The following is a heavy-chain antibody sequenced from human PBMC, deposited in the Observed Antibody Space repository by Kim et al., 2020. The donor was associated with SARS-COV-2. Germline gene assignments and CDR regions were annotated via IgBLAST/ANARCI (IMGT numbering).Heavy chain of an antibody. CDR1: GFTFSIYN. J-gene: IGHJ6*02. CDR2: ISSSGKTI. V-gene: IGHV3-48*01. Sequence: GGSLRLSCVGSGFTFSIYNMNWVRQASGKGLEWISYISSSGKTIYYADSVQGRFTISRDSAKNSMYLQMSSLRGDDTATYYCARTPPEVYGSGYLDVWGQGTTVTVSS. D-gene: IGHD3-10*01. CDR3: ARTPPEVYGSGYLDV.